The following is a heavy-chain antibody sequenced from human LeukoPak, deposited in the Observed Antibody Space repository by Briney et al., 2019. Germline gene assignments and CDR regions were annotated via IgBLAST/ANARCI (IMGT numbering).Heavy chain of an antibody. V-gene: IGHV3-48*03. Sequence: GGSLRLSCTVSGFTFSGYEMNWVRQAPGKGLEWVSYISSSGSTIFYADSVKGRFTISRHNSKNTLYLQMNSLRAEDTAVYYCARDSNLGYYYGMDVWGQGTTVTVSS. CDR3: ARDSNLGYYYGMDV. CDR2: ISSSGSTI. CDR1: GFTFSGYE. J-gene: IGHJ6*02.